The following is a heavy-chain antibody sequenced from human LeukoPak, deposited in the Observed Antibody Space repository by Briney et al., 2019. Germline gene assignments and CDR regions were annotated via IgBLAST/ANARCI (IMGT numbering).Heavy chain of an antibody. Sequence: ASVKVSCKASGYTFINYHMHWVRQAPGQGLEWMGIINPTDGSTSCAQKFQGRVTMTRDMSTSTVYMQLNSLGFEDTAVYFCARRSGSPEYFQHWGQGTLVTVSS. J-gene: IGHJ1*01. V-gene: IGHV1-46*01. CDR1: GYTFINYH. D-gene: IGHD1-26*01. CDR2: INPTDGST. CDR3: ARRSGSPEYFQH.